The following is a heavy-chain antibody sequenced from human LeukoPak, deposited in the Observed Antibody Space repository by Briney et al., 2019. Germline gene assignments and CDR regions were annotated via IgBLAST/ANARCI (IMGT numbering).Heavy chain of an antibody. CDR3: ARENGDYDY. CDR1: GGSISSGSYY. V-gene: IGHV4-61*02. J-gene: IGHJ4*02. D-gene: IGHD4-17*01. Sequence: SGTLSLTCTVSGGSISSGSYYWSWIRQPARKGLEWIGRIYTSGSTNYSPSLKSRVTISVDTSKNQFSLKLSSVTAADTAVYYCARENGDYDYWGQGTLVTVSS. CDR2: IYTSGST.